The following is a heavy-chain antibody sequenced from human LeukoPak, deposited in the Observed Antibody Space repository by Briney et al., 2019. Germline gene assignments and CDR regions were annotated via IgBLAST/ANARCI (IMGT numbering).Heavy chain of an antibody. V-gene: IGHV4-34*01. CDR2: INHSGST. D-gene: IGHD5-24*01. Sequence: SETLSLTCAVYGSSFNNFYWSWIRQSPGRGLEWIGEINHSGSTTYNPSLKSRVTVSLDTSKNQFTLKLSSVTAADTAVYYCARGPGGYNHNWFDPWGQGTLVIVSS. CDR1: GSSFNNFY. CDR3: ARGPGGYNHNWFDP. J-gene: IGHJ5*02.